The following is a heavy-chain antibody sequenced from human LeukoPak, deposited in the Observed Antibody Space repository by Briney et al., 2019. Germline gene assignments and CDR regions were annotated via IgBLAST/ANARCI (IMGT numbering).Heavy chain of an antibody. J-gene: IGHJ4*02. CDR3: AKGGGWLYYFDY. Sequence: PGGSLRLSCAASGFNFSKFAVNWVRQAPGKGLEWVSAISDSGGSTYYADSLKGRFTTSRENSKNTLYLQMHSLRAEDTAVYYCAKGGGWLYYFDYWGQGTPVTVSS. D-gene: IGHD6-19*01. V-gene: IGHV3-23*01. CDR1: GFNFSKFA. CDR2: ISDSGGST.